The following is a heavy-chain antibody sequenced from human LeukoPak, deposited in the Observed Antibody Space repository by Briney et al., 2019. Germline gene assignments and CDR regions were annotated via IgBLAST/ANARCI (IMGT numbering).Heavy chain of an antibody. CDR1: GFTFSSYA. J-gene: IGHJ5*02. Sequence: GGSLRLSCAASGFTFSSYAMSWVRQAPGKGLEWVSAISGSGGSTYYADSVKGRFTISRDNSKNTLYLQMNSLRAEDTAVYYCAKDYGGMEWLLGWFDPWGQGTLVTVSS. CDR3: AKDYGGMEWLLGWFDP. D-gene: IGHD3-3*01. V-gene: IGHV3-23*01. CDR2: ISGSGGST.